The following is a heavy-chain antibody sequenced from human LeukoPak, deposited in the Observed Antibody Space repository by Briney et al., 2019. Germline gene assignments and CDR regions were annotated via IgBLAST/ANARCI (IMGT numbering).Heavy chain of an antibody. Sequence: GSLRLSCTASGFTFSDYAMHWVRQAPGKGLEWVAVISKDGSDKYYPGSVRGRFTISRDNSKNTIYLQMDSLRAEDTAIYYCARDYWWNYDYWGQGTLVTVSS. V-gene: IGHV3-30-3*01. CDR3: ARDYWWNYDY. J-gene: IGHJ4*02. CDR1: GFTFSDYA. D-gene: IGHD1-7*01. CDR2: ISKDGSDK.